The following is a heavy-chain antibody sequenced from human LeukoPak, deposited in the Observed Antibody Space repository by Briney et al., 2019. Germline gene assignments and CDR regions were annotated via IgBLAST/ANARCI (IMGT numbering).Heavy chain of an antibody. CDR1: GFTFSSYS. J-gene: IGHJ4*02. CDR2: ISSSSSYI. CDR3: ARDRGSSWFLDY. D-gene: IGHD6-13*01. V-gene: IGHV3-21*01. Sequence: PGGSLRLSCAASGFTFSSYSMNWVRQAPGKGLEWVSSISSSSSYIYYVDSVKGRFTISRDNAKNSLYLQMNSLRAEDTAVYYCARDRGSSWFLDYWGQGTLVTVSS.